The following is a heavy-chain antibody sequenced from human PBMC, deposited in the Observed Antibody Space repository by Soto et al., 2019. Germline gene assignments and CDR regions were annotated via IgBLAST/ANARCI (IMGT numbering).Heavy chain of an antibody. CDR3: ASSPFLRSGDLFHGLDV. CDR1: GGSFSGYY. J-gene: IGHJ6*02. D-gene: IGHD3-10*01. Sequence: PSETLSLTCAVHGGSFSGYYWDWIRQPPWKGLEWIGEVNHGGTSNYNPSLKSRAIISVDTSKNQFSLKLTSVTAEDTALYFCASSPFLRSGDLFHGLDVWGQGTTVTVSS. CDR2: VNHGGTS. V-gene: IGHV4-34*01.